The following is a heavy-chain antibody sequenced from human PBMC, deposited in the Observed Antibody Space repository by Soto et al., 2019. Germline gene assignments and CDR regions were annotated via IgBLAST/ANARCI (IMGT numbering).Heavy chain of an antibody. CDR2: VWYDGSNE. CDR1: GFTFSSYG. Sequence: QVQLVESGGGVVQPGRSLRLSCVASGFTFSSYGMHWVRQAPGKGLEWVAVVWYDGSNEFYADSVKGRFTISRDNAKNTLYLQMNSLRVEDTAVYYCARDDISLYGGRDLWGQGTLVTVSS. J-gene: IGHJ5*02. CDR3: ARDDISLYGGRDL. D-gene: IGHD2-15*01. V-gene: IGHV3-33*01.